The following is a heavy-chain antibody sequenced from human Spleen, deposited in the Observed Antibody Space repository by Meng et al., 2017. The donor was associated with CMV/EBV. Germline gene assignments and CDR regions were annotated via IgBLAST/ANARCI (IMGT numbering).Heavy chain of an antibody. D-gene: IGHD4-17*01. CDR3: ARGGKGYGDYWFDP. CDR1: GGCISSHY. Sequence: VQLQEAVPGLGKPSEALSLACSDAGGCISSHYGSWTRQHGGKGLEWIGRIYTSGSTNYNPPLKSRVTMSVDTSKTQFSLKLSSVTAADTAVYYCARGGKGYGDYWFDPWGQGTLVTVSS. J-gene: IGHJ5*02. V-gene: IGHV4-4*07. CDR2: IYTSGST.